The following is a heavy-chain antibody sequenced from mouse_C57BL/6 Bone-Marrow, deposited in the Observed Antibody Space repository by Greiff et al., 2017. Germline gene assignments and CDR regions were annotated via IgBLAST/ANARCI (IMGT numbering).Heavy chain of an antibody. D-gene: IGHD2-2*01. J-gene: IGHJ3*01. CDR1: GYTFTDYE. V-gene: IGHV1-15*01. CDR2: IDPETGGT. Sequence: QVQLQQSGAELVRPGASVTLSCKASGYTFTDYEMHWVKQTPVHGLEWIGAIDPETGGTAYNQKFKGKAILTADKSSSTAYMELRSLTSEDSAVYYCTRPICLRRGFAYWGQGALVTVSA. CDR3: TRPICLRRGFAY.